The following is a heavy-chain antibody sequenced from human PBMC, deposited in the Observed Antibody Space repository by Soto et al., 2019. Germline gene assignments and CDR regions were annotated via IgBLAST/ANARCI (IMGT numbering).Heavy chain of an antibody. D-gene: IGHD2-8*02. J-gene: IGHJ6*02. V-gene: IGHV4-34*01. Sequence: QVQLQQWGAGLLKPSETLSLTCAVYGGSFSGYYWSWIRQPPGKGLEWMGEINHSGSTNYNPSLKSRVTISVDTSKNQFSPKLSSVTAADTAVYYCARGQVEVLVHYYYGMDVWGQGTTVTVSS. CDR2: INHSGST. CDR1: GGSFSGYY. CDR3: ARGQVEVLVHYYYGMDV.